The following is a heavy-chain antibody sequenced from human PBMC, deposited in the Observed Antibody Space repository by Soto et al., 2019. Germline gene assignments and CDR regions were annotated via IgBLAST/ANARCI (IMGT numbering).Heavy chain of an antibody. D-gene: IGHD1-26*01. J-gene: IGHJ3*02. CDR2: ISSSSSYI. Sequence: GSLGPFCSASGFTFSSYSLNWVRPAPGKGLEWVSSISSSSSYIYYADSVKGRFTTSRDNAKNSLYLQMNSLRAEDTAVYYCARGGVGATRGAFDIWGQGTMVTVSS. V-gene: IGHV3-21*01. CDR3: ARGGVGATRGAFDI. CDR1: GFTFSSYS.